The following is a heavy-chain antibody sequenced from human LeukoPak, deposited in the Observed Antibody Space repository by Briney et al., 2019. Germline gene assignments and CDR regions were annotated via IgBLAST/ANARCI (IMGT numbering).Heavy chain of an antibody. Sequence: PSETLSLTCTVSGGSISPYFWSWIRQSPGKGLEWIGWIHYSGGTSYNPSLKSRVIISVDTSKNQFSLKVTSVTAADTAVYYCARVMALHYDSSGYYKDHYFDYWGQGTLVTVSS. D-gene: IGHD3-22*01. CDR1: GGSISPYF. V-gene: IGHV4-59*01. CDR2: IHYSGGT. J-gene: IGHJ4*02. CDR3: ARVMALHYDSSGYYKDHYFDY.